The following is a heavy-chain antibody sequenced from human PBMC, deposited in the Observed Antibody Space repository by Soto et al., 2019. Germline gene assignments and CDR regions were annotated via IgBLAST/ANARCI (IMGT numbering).Heavy chain of an antibody. CDR2: IYPGDSDT. Sequence: GESLKISCKGSGYSFTSYWIGWVRQMPGKGLEWMGIIYPGDSDTRYSPSFQGQVTISADKSISTAYLQWSSLKASDTAMYYCARRGYCSGGSCYSGWDYFDYWGQGTLVTVSS. CDR1: GYSFTSYW. D-gene: IGHD2-15*01. CDR3: ARRGYCSGGSCYSGWDYFDY. V-gene: IGHV5-51*01. J-gene: IGHJ4*02.